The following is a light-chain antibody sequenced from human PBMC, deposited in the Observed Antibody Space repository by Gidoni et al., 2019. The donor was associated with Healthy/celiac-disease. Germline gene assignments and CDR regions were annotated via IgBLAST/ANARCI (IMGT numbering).Light chain of an antibody. CDR1: QSVLYSSNNKNY. CDR3: QQYYSTPPVT. Sequence: DIVMTQSPDALAVSLGERATINCKSSQSVLYSSNNKNYVAWYQQKPGQPPKLLIYWASTRESGVPDRFSGSGSGTDFTLTISSLQAEDVAVYYCQQYYSTPPVTFGQGTKVEIK. V-gene: IGKV4-1*01. J-gene: IGKJ1*01. CDR2: WAS.